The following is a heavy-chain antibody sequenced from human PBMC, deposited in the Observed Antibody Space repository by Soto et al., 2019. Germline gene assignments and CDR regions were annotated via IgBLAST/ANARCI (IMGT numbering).Heavy chain of an antibody. Sequence: SETLSLTCAVSGGSISSGGYSWSWIRQPPGKGLEWIGYIYHSGSTYYNPSLKSRVTISVDRSKNQFSLKLSSVTAADTAVYYCARGRRDYYDSSGYYLFDYWGQGTLVTVSS. D-gene: IGHD3-22*01. V-gene: IGHV4-30-2*01. CDR1: GGSISSGGYS. CDR2: IYHSGST. J-gene: IGHJ4*02. CDR3: ARGRRDYYDSSGYYLFDY.